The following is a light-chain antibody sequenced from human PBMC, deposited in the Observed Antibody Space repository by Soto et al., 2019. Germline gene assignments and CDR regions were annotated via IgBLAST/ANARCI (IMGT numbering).Light chain of an antibody. J-gene: IGKJ4*01. CDR1: QSVLLTSNNKNY. V-gene: IGKV4-1*01. CDR2: KAS. CDR3: QRYNTYPLT. Sequence: DIVMTPSPDSLAVSLGERATINCKSCQSVLLTSNNKNYLAWYQQKPGKAPKVLIYKASSLESGVPSRFSGSGSGTEFTLTISSLQPDDSATYYCQRYNTYPLTFGGGTKVDIK.